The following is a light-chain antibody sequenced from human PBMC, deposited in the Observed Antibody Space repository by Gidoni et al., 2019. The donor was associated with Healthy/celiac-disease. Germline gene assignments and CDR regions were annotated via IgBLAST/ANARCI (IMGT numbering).Light chain of an antibody. CDR3: QQRSNQGT. J-gene: IGKJ1*01. CDR2: DAS. Sequence: TQSPATLSLSPGERATLSCRASQSVSSYLAWYQQKPGQAPRLLIYDASNRATGIPARFSGSGSGTDFTLTISSLEPEDFAVYYCQQRSNQGTFGQGTKVEIK. V-gene: IGKV3-11*01. CDR1: QSVSSY.